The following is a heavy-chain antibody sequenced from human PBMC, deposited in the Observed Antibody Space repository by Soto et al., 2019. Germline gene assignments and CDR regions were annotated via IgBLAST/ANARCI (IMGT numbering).Heavy chain of an antibody. V-gene: IGHV1-69*12. CDR3: AQTLGLAVAGPGRFDL. J-gene: IGHJ2*01. CDR2: ITPMFGTA. Sequence: QVQLVQSGAEVKKYGSSVKVSCKASGGTFSRNAISWVRQAPGQGLEWMGGITPMFGTANYAQRFQGRVTITADESTSTAYMQLSSLRSDATADYYCAQTLGLAVAGPGRFDLWGRGTLVTVSS. D-gene: IGHD6-19*01. CDR1: GGTFSRNA.